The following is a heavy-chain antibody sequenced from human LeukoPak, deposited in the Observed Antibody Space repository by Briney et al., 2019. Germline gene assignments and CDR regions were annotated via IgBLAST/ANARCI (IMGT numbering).Heavy chain of an antibody. CDR2: ISYDGSNK. Sequence: PGRSLRLSCAASGFTFSSYAMHWVRQAPGKGLEWAAVISYDGSNKYYADSVKGRFTIPRDNSKNTLYLQMNSLRAEDTAVYYCAIGGYSSSSVPFDYWGQGTLVTVSS. D-gene: IGHD6-6*01. CDR3: AIGGYSSSSVPFDY. J-gene: IGHJ4*02. CDR1: GFTFSSYA. V-gene: IGHV3-30-3*01.